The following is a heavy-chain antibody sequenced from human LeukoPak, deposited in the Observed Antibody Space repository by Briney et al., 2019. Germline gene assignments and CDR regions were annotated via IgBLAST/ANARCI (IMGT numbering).Heavy chain of an antibody. J-gene: IGHJ3*02. Sequence: SETLSLTYTVSAVSITTYYWSWVRQPPGRGLEWIGYIYYTGRTNYNPSLKSRVTISVDTSKSQFSLKLSSVTAADTAVYYCARVQHDALDIWGQGTMVTVST. CDR1: AVSITTYY. CDR3: ARVQHDALDI. V-gene: IGHV4-59*08. CDR2: IYYTGRT. D-gene: IGHD1-1*01.